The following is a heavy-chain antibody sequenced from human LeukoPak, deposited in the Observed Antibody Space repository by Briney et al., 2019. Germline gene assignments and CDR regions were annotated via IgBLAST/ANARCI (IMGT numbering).Heavy chain of an antibody. CDR2: IIPIFGTA. CDR3: ARASGNYYYDFWYYYYMDV. J-gene: IGHJ6*03. D-gene: IGHD3-3*01. Sequence: SVKVSCKASGGTFSSYAISWVRQAPGQGLEWMGGIIPIFGTANYAQKFQGRVTITTDESTSTAYMELSSLRSEDTAVYYCARASGNYYYDFWYYYYMDVWGKGTTVTVSS. V-gene: IGHV1-69*05. CDR1: GGTFSSYA.